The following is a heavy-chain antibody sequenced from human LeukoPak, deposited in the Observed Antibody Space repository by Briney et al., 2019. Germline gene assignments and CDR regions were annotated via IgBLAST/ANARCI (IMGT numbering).Heavy chain of an antibody. CDR3: VKGGRGPSYCGGDCLEFDY. J-gene: IGHJ4*02. V-gene: IGHV3-64D*06. CDR2: ISSNGGST. CDR1: GFTFSSYA. Sequence: GGSLRLSCSASGFTFSSYAMHWVRQAPGKGLEYVSAISSNGGSTYYADSVKGRFTISRDNSKNTLYLQMSSLRAEDTAVYYCVKGGRGPSYCGGDCLEFDYWGQGTLVTVSS. D-gene: IGHD2-21*02.